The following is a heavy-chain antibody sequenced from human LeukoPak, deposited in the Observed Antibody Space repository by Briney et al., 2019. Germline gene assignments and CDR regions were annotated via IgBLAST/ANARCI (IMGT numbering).Heavy chain of an antibody. CDR2: IYHSGST. D-gene: IGHD6-19*01. CDR3: ARGYSDSSGPYYMDV. Sequence: PSETLSLTCAVSGGSISSSNWWSWVRQPPGKGLEWIGEIYHSGSTNYNPSLKSRVTISVDTSKNQFSLKLSSVTAADTAVYYCARGYSDSSGPYYMDVWGKGTTVTVSS. V-gene: IGHV4-4*02. J-gene: IGHJ6*03. CDR1: GGSISSSNW.